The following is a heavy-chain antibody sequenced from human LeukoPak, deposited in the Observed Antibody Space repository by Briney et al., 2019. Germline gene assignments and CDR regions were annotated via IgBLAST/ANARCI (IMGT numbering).Heavy chain of an antibody. J-gene: IGHJ4*02. CDR1: GGSISSYY. V-gene: IGHV4-59*01. CDR3: VRDYGGKFDY. Sequence: SETLSLTCTVSGGSISSYYWSWIRQPPGKGLEWIGYISYSGNTKYNPSLKSRVTISVDTSKNQFSLKLSSVTAAGTAVYYCVRDYGGKFDYWGQGTLVTVSS. D-gene: IGHD4-23*01. CDR2: ISYSGNT.